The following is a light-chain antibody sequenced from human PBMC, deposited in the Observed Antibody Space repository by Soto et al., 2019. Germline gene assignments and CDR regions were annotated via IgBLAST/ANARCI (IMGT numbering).Light chain of an antibody. Sequence: DIQMTQSPSSLSAYVGDRVTITCQASQDISKYVNWYQQKPGKAPKLLIFDASTLERGISSRFSGSGSGTDFAFTISSLQAEDIATYYCQQYDNLPLTFGGGTKVEIK. CDR1: QDISKY. CDR2: DAS. CDR3: QQYDNLPLT. J-gene: IGKJ4*01. V-gene: IGKV1-33*01.